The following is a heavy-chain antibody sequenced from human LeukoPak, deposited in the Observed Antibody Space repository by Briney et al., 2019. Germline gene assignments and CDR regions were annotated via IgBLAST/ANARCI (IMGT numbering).Heavy chain of an antibody. CDR3: AKGPFLNYDFWSGYPDWFDP. V-gene: IGHV3-43*02. J-gene: IGHJ5*02. Sequence: GGSLRLSCAASGFTFDDYAMHWPRQAPGKGLEWVSLFSEDGGSTYYADSVKGRFTISRDKSKNSLYLQMNSLRTEDTALYYCAKGPFLNYDFWSGYPDWFDPWGQGTLVTVSS. CDR2: FSEDGGST. CDR1: GFTFDDYA. D-gene: IGHD3-3*01.